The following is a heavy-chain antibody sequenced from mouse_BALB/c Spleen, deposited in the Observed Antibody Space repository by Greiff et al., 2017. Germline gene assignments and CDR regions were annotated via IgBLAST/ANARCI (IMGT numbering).Heavy chain of an antibody. CDR1: GFSLTSYG. CDR3: ARESLDYDGSLAY. CDR2: IWSGGST. Sequence: QVQLQQSGPGLVQPSQSLSITCTVSGFSLTSYGVHWVRQSPGKGLEWLGVIWSGGSTDYNAAFISRLSISKDNSKSQVFFKMNSLQANDTAIYYCARESLDYDGSLAYWGQGTLVTVSA. V-gene: IGHV2-2*02. D-gene: IGHD2-4*01. J-gene: IGHJ3*01.